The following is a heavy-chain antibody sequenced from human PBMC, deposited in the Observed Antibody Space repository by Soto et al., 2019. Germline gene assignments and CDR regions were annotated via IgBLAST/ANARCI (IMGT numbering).Heavy chain of an antibody. CDR2: IRPYSNTI. Sequence: QVHLVESGGGMVKPGESLRISYAVSRLRIRDYFKSWIRQAPGKGLEWISYIRPYSNTIYYADSVKGLLVIARDDTTNSQYQQMDNLRSEDSAVYYFTRDDDTRGVARGQRTMV. CDR3: TRDDDTRGVA. CDR1: RLRIRDYF. D-gene: IGHD1-26*01. J-gene: IGHJ1*01. V-gene: IGHV3-11*01.